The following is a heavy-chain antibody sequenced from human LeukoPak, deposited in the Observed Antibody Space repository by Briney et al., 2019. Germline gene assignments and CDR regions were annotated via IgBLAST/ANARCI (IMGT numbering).Heavy chain of an antibody. CDR1: GGSISSYY. D-gene: IGHD3-22*01. V-gene: IGHV4-4*07. J-gene: IGHJ4*02. Sequence: SETLSLTCTVSGGSISSYYWSWIRQPAGKGLEWIGRIYTSGSTNYNPSLKSRVTMSVDTSKNQFSLKLSSVTAADTAVYYCARDGYYCDTSGYYYFDYWGQGTLVTVSP. CDR3: ARDGYYCDTSGYYYFDY. CDR2: IYTSGST.